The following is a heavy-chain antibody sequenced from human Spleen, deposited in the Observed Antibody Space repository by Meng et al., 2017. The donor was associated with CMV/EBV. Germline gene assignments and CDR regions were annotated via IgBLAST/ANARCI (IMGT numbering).Heavy chain of an antibody. V-gene: IGHV6-1*01. J-gene: IGHJ4*02. CDR3: ARVHSSSSHYDY. Sequence: SGDSVSSSSAAWNWFRQSPSGGIGWLGRTCYRSKWCDGYAVSVKSRITINPDTSKNQFSLQLNSVTPEDTAVYYCARVHSSSSHYDYWGQGTLVTVSS. CDR1: GDSVSSSSAA. CDR2: TCYRSKWCD. D-gene: IGHD6-6*01.